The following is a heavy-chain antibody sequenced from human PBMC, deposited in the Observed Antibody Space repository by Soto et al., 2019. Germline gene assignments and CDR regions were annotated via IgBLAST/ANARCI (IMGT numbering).Heavy chain of an antibody. J-gene: IGHJ5*02. V-gene: IGHV4-59*01. CDR3: ARDEGRFDP. CDR2: IYYSGST. CDR1: GGSISSYY. Sequence: QVQLQESGPGLVKPSETLSLTCTVSGGSISSYYWSWIRQPPGKGLEWIGYIYYSGSTNYNPSLKRRVTISVDTSKNQFSLKLSSVTAADTAVYYCARDEGRFDPWGQGTLVTVSS.